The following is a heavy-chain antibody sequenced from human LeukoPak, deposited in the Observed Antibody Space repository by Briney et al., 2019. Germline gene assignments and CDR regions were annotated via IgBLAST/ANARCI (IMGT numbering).Heavy chain of an antibody. CDR3: ARVAGLRYYMDA. CDR1: GGSISSYY. J-gene: IGHJ6*03. V-gene: IGHV4-4*07. D-gene: IGHD6-13*01. CDR2: IYSSGGT. Sequence: SETLSLTCTVSGGSISSYYWSWIRQPAGKGLEWIGRIYSSGGTNYNPSLKSRVTISVDTSKEQFSLNLSSVTAADTAVYYCARVAGLRYYMDAWGKGTTVTVSS.